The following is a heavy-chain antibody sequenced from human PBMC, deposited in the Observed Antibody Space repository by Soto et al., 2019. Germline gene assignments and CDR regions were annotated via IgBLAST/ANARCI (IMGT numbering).Heavy chain of an antibody. CDR1: GYPFTRYP. Sequence: QVQLVQSGPGVKKPGASVKVSCKASGYPFTRYPMHRVRQAPGQGLEWMGWINTGNGNSHYSQKYQGRVTSTGDPTATTAYMELSGLRREDAAIFYWARNVDYFDPGGKGTLVTVSS. V-gene: IGHV1-3*04. D-gene: IGHD4-17*01. CDR2: INTGNGNS. CDR3: ARNVDYFDP. J-gene: IGHJ5*02.